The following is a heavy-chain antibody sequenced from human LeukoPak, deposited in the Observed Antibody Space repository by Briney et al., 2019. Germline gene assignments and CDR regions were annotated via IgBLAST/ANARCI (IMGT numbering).Heavy chain of an antibody. Sequence: PGRSLRLSCAASGFTFSNYGIHRVRQAPGKGLEWVAVIWYDGINKYYADSVKGRFTISRDNSKNTLYLQMNSLRVEETASYYFARGQYGDNVWWRDPWGQGTLVRVSP. J-gene: IGHJ5*02. CDR2: IWYDGINK. CDR1: GFTFSNYG. V-gene: IGHV3-33*01. D-gene: IGHD4-17*01. CDR3: ARGQYGDNVWWRDP.